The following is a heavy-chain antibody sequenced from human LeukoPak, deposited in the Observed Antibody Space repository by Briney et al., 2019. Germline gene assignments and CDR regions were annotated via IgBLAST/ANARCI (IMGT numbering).Heavy chain of an antibody. D-gene: IGHD6-6*01. CDR2: INGNGGSR. CDR3: ARGSSFHNY. Sequence: GGSLRLSCAASGFTVSSNYMSWVRQAPGKGLEWVSGINGNGGSRGYADSVKGRFTISRDNANNSLYLQMNSLRAEDTALYYCARGSSFHNYWGQGTLVTVSS. CDR1: GFTVSSNY. V-gene: IGHV3-20*04. J-gene: IGHJ4*02.